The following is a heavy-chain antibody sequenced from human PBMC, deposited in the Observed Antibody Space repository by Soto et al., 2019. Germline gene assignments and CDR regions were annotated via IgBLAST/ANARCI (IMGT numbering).Heavy chain of an antibody. Sequence: QVQLVESGGGVVQPGTSLRLSCEASGFAFNKFGMHWVRQAPGKGLEWVAFISYDGSYQYYADSVQGRLTITRDNSMNTLNMQLNSLRREDTAVYYCAKGGEVGGVLGDHWGQGTLVTGSS. CDR2: ISYDGSYQ. CDR1: GFAFNKFG. D-gene: IGHD1-26*01. V-gene: IGHV3-30*18. J-gene: IGHJ4*02. CDR3: AKGGEVGGVLGDH.